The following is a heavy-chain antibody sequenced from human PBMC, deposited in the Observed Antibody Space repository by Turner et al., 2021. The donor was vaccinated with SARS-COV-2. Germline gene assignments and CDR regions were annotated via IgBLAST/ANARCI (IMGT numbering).Heavy chain of an antibody. CDR1: GFTFSSYG. CDR2: IWYDGSNK. J-gene: IGHJ6*02. Sequence: QVQLVESGGGVVQPGRSLRLSCAASGFTFSSYGMPWVRQAPGKGLEWVAFIWYDGSNKYYADSVKGRFTISRDNSKNTLYLQMNSLRAEDTAVHFCARGSAGGDVWGQGTTVTVSS. V-gene: IGHV3-33*01. CDR3: ARGSAGGDV. D-gene: IGHD6-13*01.